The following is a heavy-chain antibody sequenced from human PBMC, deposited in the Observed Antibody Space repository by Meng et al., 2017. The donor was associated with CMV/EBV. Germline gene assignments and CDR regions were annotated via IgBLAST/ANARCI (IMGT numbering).Heavy chain of an antibody. CDR1: GGSVSSGSYY. CDR2: IYYSGST. D-gene: IGHD6-13*01. Sequence: SETLSLTCTVSGGSVSSGSYYWSWIRQPPGKGLEWIGYIYYSGSTNYNPSLKSRVTISVDTSKNQFSLKLSSVTAADTAVYYCVGQNVAAAAGTVFDYWGQGTLVTVSS. J-gene: IGHJ4*02. V-gene: IGHV4-61*01. CDR3: VGQNVAAAAGTVFDY.